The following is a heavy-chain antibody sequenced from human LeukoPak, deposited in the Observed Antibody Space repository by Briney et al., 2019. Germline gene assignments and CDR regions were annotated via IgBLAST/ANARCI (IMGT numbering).Heavy chain of an antibody. J-gene: IGHJ4*02. CDR2: ISSNGGST. Sequence: PGGSLRLSCAASGFTFSSFSMHWVRQAPGKGLESVSAISSNGGSTYYANSVKGRFTISRDNSKNTLYLQMGSLRAEDMAVYYCAREYYGGYVDYWGQGTLVIVSS. D-gene: IGHD3-10*01. V-gene: IGHV3-64*01. CDR1: GFTFSSFS. CDR3: AREYYGGYVDY.